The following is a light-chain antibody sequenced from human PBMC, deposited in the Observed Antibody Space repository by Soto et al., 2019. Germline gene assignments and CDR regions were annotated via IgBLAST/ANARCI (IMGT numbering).Light chain of an antibody. CDR3: DSYTSSRAYV. Sequence: QSVLTQPASVSGSPGQSVTISCTGTTSDVGGYISVSWYQQHPGKAPKLMIYEVSNRPSGVSNRFSGSKSGDTASLTISGPQAEDEADYYCDSYTSSRAYVFGIGTKVTVL. V-gene: IGLV2-14*01. CDR2: EVS. J-gene: IGLJ1*01. CDR1: TSDVGGYIS.